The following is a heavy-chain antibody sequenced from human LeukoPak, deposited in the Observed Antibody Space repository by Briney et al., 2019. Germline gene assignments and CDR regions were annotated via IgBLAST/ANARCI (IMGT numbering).Heavy chain of an antibody. J-gene: IGHJ3*02. D-gene: IGHD3-3*01. Sequence: GGSLRLSCAASGFTFSSYAMNWVRQAPGKGLEWGSAISGSGDSTYYADSVKGRFTISRDNSKNTLYLQMNSLRADDTAVYYCAKDRRDFWSGYSGIDAFDIWGQGTLVTVSS. CDR3: AKDRRDFWSGYSGIDAFDI. V-gene: IGHV3-23*01. CDR1: GFTFSSYA. CDR2: ISGSGDST.